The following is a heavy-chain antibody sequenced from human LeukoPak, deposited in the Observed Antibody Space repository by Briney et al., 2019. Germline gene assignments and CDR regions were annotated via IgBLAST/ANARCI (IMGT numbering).Heavy chain of an antibody. Sequence: SETLSLTCTVSGGSFSNYYWSWIRQPAGKGLEWIGRIYTSGSTNYNPSVKSRVTMSVDTSNNQFSLKLTSVTAADTAVYYCARQPPQYYGMDVWGQGTTVAVSS. D-gene: IGHD1-14*01. CDR3: ARQPPQYYGMDV. V-gene: IGHV4-4*07. CDR1: GGSFSNYY. CDR2: IYTSGST. J-gene: IGHJ6*02.